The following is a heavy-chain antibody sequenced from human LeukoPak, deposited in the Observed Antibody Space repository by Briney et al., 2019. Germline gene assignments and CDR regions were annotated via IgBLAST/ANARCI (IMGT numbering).Heavy chain of an antibody. CDR3: ARIVVRGVISVFDY. CDR1: GYTFTGYY. D-gene: IGHD3-10*01. J-gene: IGHJ4*02. CDR2: INPNSGGT. Sequence: GASVKVSCKASGYTFTGYYMHWVRQAPGQGLEWMGWINPNSGGTNYAQKFQGRVTMTRDTSISTAYMELSRLRSDDTAVYYCARIVVRGVISVFDYWGQGTLVTVSS. V-gene: IGHV1-2*02.